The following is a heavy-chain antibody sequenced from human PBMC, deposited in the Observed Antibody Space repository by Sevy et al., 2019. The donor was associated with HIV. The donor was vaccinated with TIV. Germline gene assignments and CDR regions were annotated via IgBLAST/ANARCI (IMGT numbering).Heavy chain of an antibody. CDR1: GDTFSTYG. D-gene: IGHD7-27*01. V-gene: IGHV1-69*05. Sequence: ASVKVSCKASGDTFSTYGLSWVRQAPGQGLEWMGGIIPIFGTPNYAQKFQGRVTITTDESTSTAYMELSSLRSEDTALYYCAREGGVATTGDHDAFDIWGHGTMVTVSS. CDR2: IIPIFGTP. J-gene: IGHJ3*02. CDR3: AREGGVATTGDHDAFDI.